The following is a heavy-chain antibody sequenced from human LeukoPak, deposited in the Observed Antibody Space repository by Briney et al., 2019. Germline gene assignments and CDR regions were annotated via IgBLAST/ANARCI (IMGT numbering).Heavy chain of an antibody. CDR3: ARGIIALGAFDI. V-gene: IGHV4-61*08. CDR1: GGSISSGGYY. J-gene: IGHJ3*02. CDR2: IYYSGST. Sequence: SETLSLTCSVSGGSISSGGYYWSWIRQHPGKGLEWIGYIYYSGSTNCNPSLKSRVTISVDPSKNQFSLKLSSVTAADTAVYYCARGIIALGAFDIWGQGTMLTVSS. D-gene: IGHD2/OR15-2a*01.